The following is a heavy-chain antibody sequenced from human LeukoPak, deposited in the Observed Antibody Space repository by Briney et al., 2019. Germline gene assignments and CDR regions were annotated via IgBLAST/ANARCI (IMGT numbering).Heavy chain of an antibody. CDR3: ARDTFAEHDY. D-gene: IGHD1-14*01. CDR1: GFDFTSYS. J-gene: IGHJ4*02. V-gene: IGHV3-48*01. CDR2: ISSSSGII. Sequence: GGSLRLSCAASGFDFTSYSMNWVRQAPGKGLEWVSYISSSSGIIDYADSLKGRFAISRDNAKKSLYLQMNSLRVEDTVVYYCARDTFAEHDYWGQGTLVTVSS.